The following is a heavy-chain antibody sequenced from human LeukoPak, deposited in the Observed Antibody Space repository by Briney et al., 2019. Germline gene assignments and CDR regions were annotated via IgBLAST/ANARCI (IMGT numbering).Heavy chain of an antibody. D-gene: IGHD5-18*01. CDR1: GFTFTNAA. V-gene: IGHV1-58*02. Sequence: SVKVSCKASGFTFTNAAMQWVRQARGQRLEWMGWIVVGSGNTLYAQKFRERVSITRDMSTSTAYMELSSLRSEDTAVYYCARAARGYSYGFQNYYYYYMDVWGKGTTVTVSS. CDR3: ARAARGYSYGFQNYYYYYMDV. J-gene: IGHJ6*03. CDR2: IVVGSGNT.